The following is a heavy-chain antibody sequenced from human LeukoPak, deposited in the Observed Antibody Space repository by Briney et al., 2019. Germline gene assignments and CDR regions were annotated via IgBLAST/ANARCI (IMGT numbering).Heavy chain of an antibody. CDR1: GYSFTSYW. CDR2: IYPGDSDT. J-gene: IGHJ3*02. V-gene: IGHV5-51*01. D-gene: IGHD3-10*01. CDR3: ARRVQYYYGSAGGSYAFDI. Sequence: GESLKISCKGSGYSFTSYWIGWVRQMPGKGLEWMGNIYPGDSDTRYSPSFQGQVTISADKSISTAYLQWSSLKASDTAMYYCARRVQYYYGSAGGSYAFDIWGQGTMVTVSS.